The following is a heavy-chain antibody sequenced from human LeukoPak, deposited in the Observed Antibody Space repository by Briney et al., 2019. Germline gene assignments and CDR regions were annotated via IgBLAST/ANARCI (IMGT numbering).Heavy chain of an antibody. CDR1: GGSFSGYY. V-gene: IGHV4-34*01. J-gene: IGHJ5*02. CDR3: ARAPIRRYSSSWYGNWFDP. D-gene: IGHD6-13*01. CDR2: INHSGST. Sequence: SETLSLTFAVYGGSFSGYYWSWIRQPPGKGLEWIGEINHSGSTNYNPSLKSRVTISVDTSKNQFSLKLSSVTAADTAVYYCARAPIRRYSSSWYGNWFDPWGQGTLVTVSS.